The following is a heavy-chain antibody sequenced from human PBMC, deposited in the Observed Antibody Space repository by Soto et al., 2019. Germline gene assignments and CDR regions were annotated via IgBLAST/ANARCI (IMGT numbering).Heavy chain of an antibody. J-gene: IGHJ6*03. CDR2: ISYDGSNK. Sequence: GGSLRLSCAASGFTFSSYGMHWVRQAPGKGLEWVAVISYDGSNKYYADSVKGRFTISRDNSKNTLYLQMNSLRAEDTAVYYCAKNGLRIFGVVSLYYYYYMDVWGKGTMVTVSS. V-gene: IGHV3-30*18. CDR3: AKNGLRIFGVVSLYYYYYMDV. D-gene: IGHD3-3*01. CDR1: GFTFSSYG.